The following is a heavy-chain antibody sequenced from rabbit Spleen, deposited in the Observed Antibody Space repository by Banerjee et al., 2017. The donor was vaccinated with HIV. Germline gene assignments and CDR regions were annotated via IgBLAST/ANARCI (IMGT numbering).Heavy chain of an antibody. CDR1: GFSLYNNY. D-gene: IGHD8-1*01. CDR3: ARDGAGGSYFAL. CDR2: IDPLFGIT. V-gene: IGHV1S7*01. J-gene: IGHJ6*01. Sequence: QSLQESGGGLFQPGGSLALTCKGSGFSLYNNYVMCWVRQAPGKGLEWIGYIDPLFGITYYANWVNGRFSISRENAQNTVFLQMTSLTAADTATYFCARDGAGGSYFALWGQGTLVTVS.